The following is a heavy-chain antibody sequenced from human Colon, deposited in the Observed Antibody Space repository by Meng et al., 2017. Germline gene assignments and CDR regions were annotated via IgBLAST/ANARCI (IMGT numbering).Heavy chain of an antibody. CDR1: GYSFSDCY. CDR3: ARSTPSLDY. J-gene: IGHJ4*02. CDR2: IVPNSGDT. D-gene: IGHD2-15*01. V-gene: IGHV1-2*02. Sequence: QGQLLQSGTEVKRPGASVKVSCKASGYSFSDCYIHWVRQAPGQGLEWMGWIVPNSGDTNYAQKFQGRVTMTRDTSISTTYMELIRLTSDDTAVYYCARSTPSLDYWGQGTLVTVFS.